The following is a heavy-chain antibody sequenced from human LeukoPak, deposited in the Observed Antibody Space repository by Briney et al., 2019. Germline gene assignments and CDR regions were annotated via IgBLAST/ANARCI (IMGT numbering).Heavy chain of an antibody. CDR1: GYTFTSYA. CDR2: INAGNGNT. D-gene: IGHD6-19*01. CDR3: ARHIPGIAVAGNFDY. J-gene: IGHJ4*02. Sequence: ASVKVSCKASGYTFTSYAMHWVRQAPGQRLEWMGWINAGNGNTKYSQKFQGRVTITRDKSISTAYLQWSSLKASDTAMYYCARHIPGIAVAGNFDYWGQGTLVTVSS. V-gene: IGHV1-3*01.